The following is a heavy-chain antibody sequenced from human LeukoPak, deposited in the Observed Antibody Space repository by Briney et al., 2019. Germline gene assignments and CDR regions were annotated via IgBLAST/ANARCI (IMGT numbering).Heavy chain of an antibody. V-gene: IGHV3-74*01. J-gene: IGHJ4*02. Sequence: GGSLRLSCAASRFTFSSYWMHWVRQAPGKGLVWVSLINSDGSTTTYADSVRGRFTISRDNAKNTLYLQMNSLRVEDTAVYYCARSALDYWGQGTLVTVSS. D-gene: IGHD3-3*02. CDR3: ARSALDY. CDR1: RFTFSSYW. CDR2: INSDGSTT.